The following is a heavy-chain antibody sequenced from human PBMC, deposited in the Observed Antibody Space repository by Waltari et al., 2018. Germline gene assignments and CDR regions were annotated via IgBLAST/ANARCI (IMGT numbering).Heavy chain of an antibody. Sequence: QVQLQESGPGLVKPSETLSLTCAVSGYSISSGYYWGWIRQPPGKGLEWLWSIYHSGSTYYTPSLKRRVTISVDTSKNQFSLKLSSVTAADTAVYYCARRLKRAFDIWGQGTMVTVSS. D-gene: IGHD6-19*01. J-gene: IGHJ3*02. CDR3: ARRLKRAFDI. CDR1: GYSISSGYY. V-gene: IGHV4-38-2*01. CDR2: IYHSGST.